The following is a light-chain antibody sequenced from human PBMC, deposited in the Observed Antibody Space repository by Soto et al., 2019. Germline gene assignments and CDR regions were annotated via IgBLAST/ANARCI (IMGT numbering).Light chain of an antibody. V-gene: IGLV2-14*01. J-gene: IGLJ1*01. CDR3: SSYTSRNTLYV. Sequence: QSALTQPASVSGSLGQSITISCTGTSSDVGAYNFVSWCQQHPGKAPKLMIYDVNNRPSGVSNRFSGSKSANTASLTISGLQADDEADYYCSSYTSRNTLYVFGTGTKLTVL. CDR1: SSDVGAYNF. CDR2: DVN.